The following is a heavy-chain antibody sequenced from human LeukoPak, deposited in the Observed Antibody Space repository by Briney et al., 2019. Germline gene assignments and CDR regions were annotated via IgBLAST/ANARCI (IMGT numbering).Heavy chain of an antibody. CDR1: GHTFTSYA. J-gene: IGHJ5*02. CDR2: INAGNGNT. D-gene: IGHD3-10*01. CDR3: ARTRFGELLSFDP. Sequence: ASVKVSCKASGHTFTSYAMHWVRQAPGQKLEWMGWINAGNGNTKYSQKFQGRVTITRDTSASTAYMELSSLRSEDTAVYYCARTRFGELLSFDPWGQGTLVTVSS. V-gene: IGHV1-3*01.